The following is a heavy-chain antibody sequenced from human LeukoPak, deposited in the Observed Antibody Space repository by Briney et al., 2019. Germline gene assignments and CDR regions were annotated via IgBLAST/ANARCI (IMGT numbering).Heavy chain of an antibody. V-gene: IGHV1-2*02. CDR1: RYTFTDYY. Sequence: ASLRVSCKASRYTFTDYYMHWGRQTPGEGREWMGWNNPNSSGTNYAQECQGRVTMTRNTSTRTAYMELSSLRSDDTAVYYCASVRGGNNSHFDYWGQGTLVTVSS. CDR3: ASVRGGNNSHFDY. J-gene: IGHJ4*02. D-gene: IGHD1/OR15-1a*01. CDR2: NNPNSSGT.